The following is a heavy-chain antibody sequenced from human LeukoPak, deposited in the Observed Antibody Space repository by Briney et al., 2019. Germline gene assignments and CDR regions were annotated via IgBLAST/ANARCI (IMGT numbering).Heavy chain of an antibody. Sequence: SVKVSCKASGGTFSSYEISWVRQAPGQGLEWMGGIIPMFGTAKYAQKFQGRVTITADKSTSTAYMELSSLRSEDTAVYYCARSPRLGRYGYGPWELPVSYFDYWGQGTLATVSS. CDR3: ARSPRLGRYGYGPWELPVSYFDY. CDR2: IIPMFGTA. CDR1: GGTFSSYE. J-gene: IGHJ4*02. V-gene: IGHV1-69*06. D-gene: IGHD5-18*01.